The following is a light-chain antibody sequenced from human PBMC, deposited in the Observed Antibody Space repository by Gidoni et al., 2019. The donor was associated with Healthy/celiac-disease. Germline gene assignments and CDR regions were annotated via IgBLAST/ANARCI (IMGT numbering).Light chain of an antibody. CDR3: QQSYSTLPT. J-gene: IGKJ4*01. V-gene: IGKV1-39*01. CDR1: QSISSY. Sequence: DLQMTQSPSSLSASVGDRVTITCRASQSISSYLNWYQQKPGKAPKLLIYAASSLQSGVPSRFSGSGSGTDFTLTISSLQPEDFATYYGQQSYSTLPTFGGGTKVEIK. CDR2: AAS.